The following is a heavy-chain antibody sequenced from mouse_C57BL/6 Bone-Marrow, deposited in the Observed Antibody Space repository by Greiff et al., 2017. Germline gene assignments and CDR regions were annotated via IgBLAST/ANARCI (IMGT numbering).Heavy chain of an antibody. J-gene: IGHJ4*01. CDR2: INPSSGYT. V-gene: IGHV1-7*01. Sequence: QVQLQQSGAELAKPGASVKLSCKASGYTFTSYWMHWVKQRPGQGLEWIGYINPSSGYTKYNQKFKDKATLTADKSSSTAYMQLRSLTYEDSAVYYCLGYDGDYAMDYWGQGTSVTVSS. CDR3: LGYDGDYAMDY. CDR1: GYTFTSYW. D-gene: IGHD2-2*01.